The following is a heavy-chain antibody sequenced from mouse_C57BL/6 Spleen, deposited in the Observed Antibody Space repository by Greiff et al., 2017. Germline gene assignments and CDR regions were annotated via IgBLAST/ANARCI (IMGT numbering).Heavy chain of an antibody. CDR3: ARGRLGLYYFDD. CDR1: GYTFTSYW. D-gene: IGHD3-1*01. CDR2: IYPGSGST. Sequence: QVQLQQPGAELVKPGASVKMSCKASGYTFTSYWITWVKQRPGQGLEWIGDIYPGSGSTNYNEKFKSKATLTVDTSSSTAYMQLSSLTSEDSAVYYCARGRLGLYYFDDWGQGTTLTVSS. J-gene: IGHJ2*01. V-gene: IGHV1-55*01.